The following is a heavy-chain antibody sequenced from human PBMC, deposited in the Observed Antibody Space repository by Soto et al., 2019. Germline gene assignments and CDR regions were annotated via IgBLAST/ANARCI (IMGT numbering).Heavy chain of an antibody. CDR3: ARDQSFDRTYYYGIDV. CDR2: INGGNGDT. J-gene: IGHJ6*02. Sequence: ASVKVSCKASGYIFTDYAMHWVRQAPGQRLGWMGWINGGNGDTKYSPKFQGRVTFTRDTSATTAYMELSSLTSEDTAVYFFARDQSFDRTYYYGIDVWGQGTTVTVSS. D-gene: IGHD3-16*01. V-gene: IGHV1-3*01. CDR1: GYIFTDYA.